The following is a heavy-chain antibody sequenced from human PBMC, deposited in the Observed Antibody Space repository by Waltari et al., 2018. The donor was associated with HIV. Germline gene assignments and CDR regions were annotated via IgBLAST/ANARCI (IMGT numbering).Heavy chain of an antibody. J-gene: IGHJ3*02. CDR3: TTNTRGYSYGTWAFDI. Sequence: EVQLVESGGGLVKPGGSLRLSCAASGLTFSNAWMSWVRQAPRQGLEWVGRIKSKTDGGTTDYAAPVKGRFTISRDDSKNTLYLQMNSLKTEDTAVYYCTTNTRGYSYGTWAFDIWGQGTMVTVSS. D-gene: IGHD5-18*01. CDR1: GLTFSNAW. V-gene: IGHV3-15*01. CDR2: IKSKTDGGTT.